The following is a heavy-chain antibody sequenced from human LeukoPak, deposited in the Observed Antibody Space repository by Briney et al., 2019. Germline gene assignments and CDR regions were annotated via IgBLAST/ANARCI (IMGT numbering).Heavy chain of an antibody. J-gene: IGHJ4*02. Sequence: ETLSLTCTVSGGSISSGDYYWSWIRQAPGKGLEWVSAISGSGGSTYYADSVKGRFTISRDNSKNTLYLQMNSLRAEDTAVYYCAKDDGYSSSWYSDWGQGTLVTVSS. CDR3: AKDDGYSSSWYSD. CDR1: GGSISSGDYY. CDR2: ISGSGGST. V-gene: IGHV3-23*01. D-gene: IGHD6-13*01.